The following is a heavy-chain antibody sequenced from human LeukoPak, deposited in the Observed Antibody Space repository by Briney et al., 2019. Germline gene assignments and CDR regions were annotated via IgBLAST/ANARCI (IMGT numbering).Heavy chain of an antibody. CDR3: ARSPPGNRPRVAATQGWFDP. J-gene: IGHJ5*02. V-gene: IGHV4-31*03. Sequence: PSETLSLTCTVSGGSISSGGYYWSWIRQHPGKGLEWIGYIYYSGSTYYNPSLKSRVTISVDTSKNQFSLKLSSVTAADTAVYYCARSPPGNRPRVAATQGWFDPWGQGTLVAVSS. CDR1: GGSISSGGYY. CDR2: IYYSGST. D-gene: IGHD2-15*01.